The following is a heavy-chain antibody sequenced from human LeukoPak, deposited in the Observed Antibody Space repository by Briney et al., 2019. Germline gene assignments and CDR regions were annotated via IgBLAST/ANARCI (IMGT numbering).Heavy chain of an antibody. CDR1: GFTFDDYA. CDR2: ISWNSGSI. D-gene: IGHD3-9*01. J-gene: IGHJ5*02. V-gene: IGHV3-9*01. CDR3: AKAVDWLSSLGRFDP. Sequence: PGRSLRLSCAASGFTFDDYAMHWVRQAPGKGLEWVSGISWNSGSIGYADSVKGRFTISRDNAKNSLYLQMNSLRAEDTALYYCAKAVDWLSSLGRFDPWGQGTLVTVSS.